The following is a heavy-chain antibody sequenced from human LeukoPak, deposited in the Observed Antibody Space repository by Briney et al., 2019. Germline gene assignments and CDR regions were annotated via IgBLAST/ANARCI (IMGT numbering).Heavy chain of an antibody. CDR3: GSYRRAYDV. D-gene: IGHD1-26*01. V-gene: IGHV3-53*01. J-gene: IGHJ3*01. Sequence: GGSLRLSCAASGLTVSTTSMTWVRQVPGKGLEWVSDILDDGRIYYADSVKGRFTISRDHSQNKVNLQIDNLRAEDAAIYYCGSYRRAYDVWGQGTVVTVAS. CDR1: GLTVSTTS. CDR2: ILDDGRI.